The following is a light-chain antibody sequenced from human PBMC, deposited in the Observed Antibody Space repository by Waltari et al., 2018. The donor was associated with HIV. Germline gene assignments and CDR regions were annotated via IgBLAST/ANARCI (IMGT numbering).Light chain of an antibody. CDR3: CSYAGSGLV. Sequence: QSALTQSASVSGSPGQSITISCTGTSSDVGAYTLVSWYQQHPGEVPKLLIYEVTKRPSGVSTRCSGSKSGNTASLTISGLPAEDEADEYCCSYAGSGLVFGGGTKLTVL. J-gene: IGLJ3*02. CDR1: SSDVGAYTL. CDR2: EVT. V-gene: IGLV2-23*02.